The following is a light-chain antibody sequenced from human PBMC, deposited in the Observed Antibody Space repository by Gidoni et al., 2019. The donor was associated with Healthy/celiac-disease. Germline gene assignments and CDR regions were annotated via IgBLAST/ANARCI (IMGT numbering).Light chain of an antibody. V-gene: IGKV3-11*01. Sequence: DIVLTQSPATLSLSPVERATRSCRASQSVSSYFTWYQQQPGQAPRLLVYDASHRATGIPARFSGSGSGTDFTLAISSLEPEDFAVYYCQQRSNWPLTFGGGTKVEIK. J-gene: IGKJ4*01. CDR2: DAS. CDR1: QSVSSY. CDR3: QQRSNWPLT.